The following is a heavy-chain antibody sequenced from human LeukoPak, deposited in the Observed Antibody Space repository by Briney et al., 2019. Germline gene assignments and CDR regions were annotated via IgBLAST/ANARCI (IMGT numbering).Heavy chain of an antibody. D-gene: IGHD4-17*01. CDR2: INPDGRTT. J-gene: IGHJ4*02. CDR3: ARDFHGAQDY. Sequence: GGSLRLSCAASGFTFSDYWIHWVRQAPGKGLGWVARINPDGRTTSYADSVRGRFTISRDNAKSTLYLQMNSLRAEDTAVYYCARDFHGAQDYWGQGTLVTVSS. CDR1: GFTFSDYW. V-gene: IGHV3-74*01.